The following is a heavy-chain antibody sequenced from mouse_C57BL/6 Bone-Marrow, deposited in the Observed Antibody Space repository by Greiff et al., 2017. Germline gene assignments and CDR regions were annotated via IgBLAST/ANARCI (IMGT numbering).Heavy chain of an antibody. Sequence: QVQLQQSGPELVKPGASVKISCKASGYAFSSSWMNWVKQRPGKGLEWIGRIYPGDGDTNYNGKFKGKDTLTADKSSSTAYMQLSSLTSEDSAVYFCERSDYYGSRLHWDFDVWGTGTTVTVSS. CDR1: GYAFSSSW. J-gene: IGHJ1*03. V-gene: IGHV1-82*01. D-gene: IGHD1-1*01. CDR3: ERSDYYGSRLHWDFDV. CDR2: IYPGDGDT.